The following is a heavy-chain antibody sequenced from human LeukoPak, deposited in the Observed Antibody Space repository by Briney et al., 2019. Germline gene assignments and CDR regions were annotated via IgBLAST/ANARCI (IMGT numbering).Heavy chain of an antibody. D-gene: IGHD3-10*01. CDR3: ATVGMVRGYYFDY. Sequence: GASVRVSCKVSGYTLTELSMHWVRQAPGKGLEWMGGFDPEDGETIYAQKFQGRVTMTEDTSTDTAYMELSSLRSEDTAVYYCATVGMVRGYYFDYWGQGTLVTVSS. J-gene: IGHJ4*02. V-gene: IGHV1-24*01. CDR2: FDPEDGET. CDR1: GYTLTELS.